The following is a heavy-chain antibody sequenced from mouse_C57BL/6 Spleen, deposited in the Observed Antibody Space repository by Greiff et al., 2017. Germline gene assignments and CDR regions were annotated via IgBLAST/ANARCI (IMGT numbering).Heavy chain of an antibody. V-gene: IGHV10-3*01. Sequence: EVQVVESGGGLVQPKGSLKLSCAASGFTFNTYAMHWVRQAPGKGLEWVARRRSKSSNYATYYADSVKDRFTISRDDSQSMLYLQMNNLKTEDTAMYYCVREDYGSSPFDYWGQGTTRTVSS. D-gene: IGHD1-1*01. J-gene: IGHJ2*01. CDR3: VREDYGSSPFDY. CDR1: GFTFNTYA. CDR2: RRSKSSNYAT.